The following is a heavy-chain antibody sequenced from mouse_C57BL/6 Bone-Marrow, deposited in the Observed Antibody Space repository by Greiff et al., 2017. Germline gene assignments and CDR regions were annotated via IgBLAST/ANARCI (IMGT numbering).Heavy chain of an antibody. Sequence: QVQLKESGPGLVAPSQSLSITCTASGFSLTSYGVDWVRQPPGQGLEWLGVIWGGGGTNYNSALMSRLSISTDNSKSQDFLKMNSLQTEDTAMYDCAKHTMDYWGQGTSVTVSS. CDR1: GFSLTSYG. CDR2: IWGGGGT. CDR3: AKHTMDY. V-gene: IGHV2-9*01. J-gene: IGHJ4*01.